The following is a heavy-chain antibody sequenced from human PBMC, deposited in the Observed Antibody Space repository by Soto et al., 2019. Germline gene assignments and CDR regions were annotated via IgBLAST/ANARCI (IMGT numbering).Heavy chain of an antibody. CDR2: IYYSGST. J-gene: IGHJ6*02. D-gene: IGHD3-10*01. V-gene: IGHV4-31*03. CDR3: ARDHRFGSQGGMDV. CDR1: GGSISSSSYY. Sequence: QVQLQESGPGLLKPSQTLSLTCTVSGGSISSSSYYWNWIRQHPGKGLEWMGYIYYSGSTSYNPSLKSRVTISVDKSKNQFSLKLTSVTAADTAVYYCARDHRFGSQGGMDVWGQGTTVTVSS.